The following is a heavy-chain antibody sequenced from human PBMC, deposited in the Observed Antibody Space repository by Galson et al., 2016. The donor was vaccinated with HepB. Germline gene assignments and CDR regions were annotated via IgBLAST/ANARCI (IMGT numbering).Heavy chain of an antibody. D-gene: IGHD6-6*01. V-gene: IGHV1-69*13. CDR3: ARSIASAGYYIDF. J-gene: IGHJ4*02. Sequence: SVKVSCKASGGTFSTYAMTWVRQAPGQGLEWIGGIVPIYDTVNYTQKFQGRVTITADESTSTTYMELSGLRAEDTAKYYWARSIASAGYYIDFWGQGTLVTVSS. CDR1: GGTFSTYA. CDR2: IVPIYDTV.